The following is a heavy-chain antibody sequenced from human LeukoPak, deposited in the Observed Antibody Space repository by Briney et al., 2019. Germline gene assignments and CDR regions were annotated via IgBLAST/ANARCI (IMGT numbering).Heavy chain of an antibody. Sequence: GRSLRLSCAASGFNFSSYALHWVRQSPGKGLEWVAVISYNGTNKYYTDSVKRRFTISRDNSKSTLYLQMNSLRVEDTAVYYCAREYMTKLGDYYYYMDVWGKGTTVTVSS. D-gene: IGHD4-11*01. CDR1: GFNFSSYA. J-gene: IGHJ6*03. CDR2: ISYNGTNK. V-gene: IGHV3-30*04. CDR3: AREYMTKLGDYYYYMDV.